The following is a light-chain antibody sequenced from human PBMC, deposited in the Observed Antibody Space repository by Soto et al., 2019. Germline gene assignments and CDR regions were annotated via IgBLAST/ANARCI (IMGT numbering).Light chain of an antibody. CDR2: GAS. V-gene: IGKV3-11*01. CDR1: ENVRTL. J-gene: IGKJ1*01. Sequence: AHSRSTLCRVGGERGTLSCRASENVRTLVDWFQQKPGQAPKLLIYGASNWDTGIPARFSGSGSGTDFTLTISTLEPEDFAIYYCQQHSNWPPWTFGQGTKVDIK. CDR3: QQHSNWPPWT.